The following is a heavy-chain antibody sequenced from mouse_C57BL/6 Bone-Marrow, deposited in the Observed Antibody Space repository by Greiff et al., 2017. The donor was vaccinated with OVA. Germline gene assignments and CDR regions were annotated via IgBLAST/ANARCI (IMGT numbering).Heavy chain of an antibody. CDR1: GFSLSTFGMG. CDR3: ARIEGWLLRGYFDV. CDR2: IWWDDAK. Sequence: QVTLKVSGPGILQPSQALSLTCSFSGFSLSTFGMGVGWIRQPPGKGLEWLAHIWWDDAKYYHPALKSRLTTSQATSKNQVFLKISNVDTADTATYYCARIEGWLLRGYFDVWGTGTTVTVSS. V-gene: IGHV8-8*01. J-gene: IGHJ1*03. D-gene: IGHD2-3*01.